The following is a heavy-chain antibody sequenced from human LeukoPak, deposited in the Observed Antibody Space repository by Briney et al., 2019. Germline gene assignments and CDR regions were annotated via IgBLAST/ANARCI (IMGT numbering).Heavy chain of an antibody. CDR3: AGLRGGATPFDY. CDR2: IYYSGST. J-gene: IGHJ4*02. CDR1: GGSISSSSYY. D-gene: IGHD1-26*01. V-gene: IGHV4-39*01. Sequence: KPSETLSLTCTVSGGSISSSSYYWGWIRQPPGKGLEWIGSIYYSGSTYYNPSLKSRVTISVDTSKNQFSLKLSSVTAADTAVYYCAGLRGGATPFDYWGQGTLVTVSS.